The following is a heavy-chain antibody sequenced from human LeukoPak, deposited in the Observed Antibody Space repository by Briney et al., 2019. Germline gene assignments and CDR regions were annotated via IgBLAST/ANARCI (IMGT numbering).Heavy chain of an antibody. Sequence: GGSLRLSCAASAFTFSSYWMHWVRQAPGKGLEWVSYISSSGSTIYYADSVKGRFTISRDNAKNSLYLQMNSLRAEDTAVYYCAREWLATPGFGYWGQGTLVTVSS. CDR1: AFTFSSYW. CDR2: ISSSGSTI. J-gene: IGHJ4*02. V-gene: IGHV3-48*04. CDR3: AREWLATPGFGY. D-gene: IGHD6-19*01.